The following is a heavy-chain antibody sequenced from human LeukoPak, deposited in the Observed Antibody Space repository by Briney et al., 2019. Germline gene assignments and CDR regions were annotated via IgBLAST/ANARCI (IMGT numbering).Heavy chain of an antibody. Sequence: SVKVSCKASGGTFSSYAISWVRQAPGQGLEWMGGIIPIFGTANYAQKFQGRVTITADESTSTAYMELSSLRSEDTAVYYCARGFILTGTRGGWFDPWGQGTLVTVSS. D-gene: IGHD1-20*01. CDR1: GGTFSSYA. J-gene: IGHJ5*02. CDR3: ARGFILTGTRGGWFDP. V-gene: IGHV1-69*13. CDR2: IIPIFGTA.